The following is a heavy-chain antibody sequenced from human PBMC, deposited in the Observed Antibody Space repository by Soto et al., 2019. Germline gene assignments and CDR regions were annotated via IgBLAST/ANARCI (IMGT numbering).Heavy chain of an antibody. Sequence: GESLKISCKGSGYRFTGYWIAWVRQMSGKGPEWMGIIHPDDSDTRYSPSFQGQVTISADKSISTAYLQWSSLKASDTATYHCAHSAVCSGGNCFYRSNWFDPWGQGILVTVSS. D-gene: IGHD2-15*01. V-gene: IGHV5-51*01. CDR2: IHPDDSDT. CDR3: AHSAVCSGGNCFYRSNWFDP. CDR1: GYRFTGYW. J-gene: IGHJ5*02.